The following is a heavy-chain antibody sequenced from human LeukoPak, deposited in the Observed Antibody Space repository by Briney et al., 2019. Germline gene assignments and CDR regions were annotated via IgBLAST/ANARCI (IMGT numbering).Heavy chain of an antibody. Sequence: ASVKASCKASGYTFTGYYMHWVRQAPGEGPEWMGWISGSTGDTNYAQKFQGRVTMTADTSSSTAYMELRSLRLDDMAVYYRARDENYGIFFNVDYRGQGTLVTVSS. J-gene: IGHJ4*02. CDR1: GYTFTGYY. CDR3: ARDENYGIFFNVDY. V-gene: IGHV1-18*03. CDR2: ISGSTGDT. D-gene: IGHD4-17*01.